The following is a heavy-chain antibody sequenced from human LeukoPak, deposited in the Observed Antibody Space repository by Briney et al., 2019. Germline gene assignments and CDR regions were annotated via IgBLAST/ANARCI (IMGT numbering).Heavy chain of an antibody. CDR1: GFTVSSNY. CDR3: ACGTSFGYFDL. J-gene: IGHJ2*01. CDR2: IYSGGNT. Sequence: GGSLRLSCAASGFTVSSNYMSWVRQAPGKGLEWVSVIYSGGNTYHADSVQGRFTISRDNSKNTLYLQMNGLRAEDTAVYYCACGTSFGYFDLWGRGTLVTVSS. D-gene: IGHD1-26*01. V-gene: IGHV3-53*01.